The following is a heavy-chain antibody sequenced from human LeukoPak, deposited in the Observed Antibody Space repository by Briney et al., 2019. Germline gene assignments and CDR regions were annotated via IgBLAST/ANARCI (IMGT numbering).Heavy chain of an antibody. CDR1: GGTFSSYT. Sequence: SVKVSCKASGGTFSSYTISWVRQAPGQGLEWMGRIIPILGIANYAQKFQGRVTITADKSTSTAYMELSSLRSEDTAVYYCARDMGTQDDAFDIWGQGTMVTVSS. V-gene: IGHV1-69*04. CDR2: IIPILGIA. J-gene: IGHJ3*02. CDR3: ARDMGTQDDAFDI. D-gene: IGHD1-14*01.